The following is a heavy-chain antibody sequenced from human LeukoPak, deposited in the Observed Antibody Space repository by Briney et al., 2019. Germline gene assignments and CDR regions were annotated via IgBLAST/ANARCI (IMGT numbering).Heavy chain of an antibody. D-gene: IGHD7-27*01. CDR2: IIHSGCT. V-gene: IGHV4-34*01. J-gene: IGHJ6*03. CDR3: ARGLSELGTAYYYYMDV. Sequence: SETLSLTCPVYGGSFSGYSWSRIRQSPGKGLEWIADIIHSGCTNYNSSLKSRVTISLDTSKNQFSLNLTSVTAADTAVYYCARGLSELGTAYYYYMDVWGKGTTVIVSS. CDR1: GGSFSGYS.